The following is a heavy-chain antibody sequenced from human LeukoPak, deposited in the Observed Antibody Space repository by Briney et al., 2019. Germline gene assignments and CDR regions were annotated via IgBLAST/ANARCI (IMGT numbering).Heavy chain of an antibody. CDR1: GVSFSGYY. J-gene: IGHJ6*02. CDR3: ARGRPRRIAVAPLGYYYGMDV. Sequence: PSETLSLSCAVYGVSFSGYYLSWIRQAPGKGLEWIAEIYHSGSTNYNPSLKSRITISVDTSKNQFSLKLSSVTAADTAVYYCARGRPRRIAVAPLGYYYGMDVWGQGTTVTVSS. D-gene: IGHD6-19*01. CDR2: IYHSGST. V-gene: IGHV4-34*01.